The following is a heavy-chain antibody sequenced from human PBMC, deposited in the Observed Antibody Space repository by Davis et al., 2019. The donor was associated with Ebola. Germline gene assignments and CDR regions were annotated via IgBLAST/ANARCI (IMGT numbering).Heavy chain of an antibody. J-gene: IGHJ4*02. CDR3: ARELVAGRHHFDN. V-gene: IGHV3-21*01. CDR1: EFTFSDYS. Sequence: GGSLRLSCVASEFTFSDYSLNWVRQAPGKGLEWVSFISSSGAYIYYADSVRGRFTISRDNSMNTLDLQMDSLTAEDTAVYYCARELVAGRHHFDNWGQGTLVTVSS. CDR2: ISSSGAYI. D-gene: IGHD2-21*01.